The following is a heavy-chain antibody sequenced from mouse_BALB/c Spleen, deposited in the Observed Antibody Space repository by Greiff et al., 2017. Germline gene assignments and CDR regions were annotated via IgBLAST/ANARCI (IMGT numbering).Heavy chain of an antibody. J-gene: IGHJ4*01. CDR1: GFTFSSYA. Sequence: EVQLVESGGGLVKPGGSLKLSCAASGFTFSSYAMSWVRQTPEKRLEWVASISSGGSTYYPDSVKGRFTISRDNARNILYLQMSSLRSEDKAMYYCARVSYDGYWDYWGQGTSVTVSS. D-gene: IGHD2-3*01. CDR2: ISSGGST. CDR3: ARVSYDGYWDY. V-gene: IGHV5-6-5*01.